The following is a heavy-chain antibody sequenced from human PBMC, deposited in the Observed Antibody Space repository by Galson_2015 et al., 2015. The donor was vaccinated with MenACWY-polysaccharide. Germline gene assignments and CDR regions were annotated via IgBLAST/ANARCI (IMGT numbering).Heavy chain of an antibody. J-gene: IGHJ4*02. CDR3: ARVLKGLVGATPDY. Sequence: SLRLSCAASGFTFSSYSMNWVHQAPGKGLEWVSYISSGGTIYYADSVKGRCTLSRDNAKNSLYLQMNSLRDDDTAVYYRARVLKGLVGATPDYWGQGTLVTVSS. CDR2: ISSGGTI. CDR1: GFTFSSYS. D-gene: IGHD1-26*01. V-gene: IGHV3-48*02.